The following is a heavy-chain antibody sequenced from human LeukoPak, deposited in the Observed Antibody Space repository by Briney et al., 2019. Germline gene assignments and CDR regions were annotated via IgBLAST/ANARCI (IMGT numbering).Heavy chain of an antibody. J-gene: IGHJ5*02. Sequence: PSETLSLTCSVCGDSISNYKESWAWIRQLPGQGLEWIVTMPFDEKVSDNEIPSYNPSLKGRANISADKSKNQLSLKVNSVTAADTASYYCAALTMTGVAGRGWFIAWGEGTLVIVSS. V-gene: IGHV4-39*01. CDR1: GDSISNYKES. CDR2: MPFDEKVSDNEIP. D-gene: IGHD3-3*01. CDR3: AALTMTGVAGRGWFIA.